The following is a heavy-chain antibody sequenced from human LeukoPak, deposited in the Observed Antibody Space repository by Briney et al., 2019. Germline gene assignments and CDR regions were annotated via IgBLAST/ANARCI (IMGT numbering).Heavy chain of an antibody. V-gene: IGHV4-34*01. CDR2: INHSGST. Sequence: PSETLSLTCAVYGGSFSGYYWSWIRQPPGKGLEWIGEINHSGSTNYNPSLKSRVTISVDTSKNQFSLKLSSVTAADTAVYYCARVAVLRHFDWLSSISYFDYWGQGTLVTVSS. J-gene: IGHJ4*02. D-gene: IGHD3-9*01. CDR3: ARVAVLRHFDWLSSISYFDY. CDR1: GGSFSGYY.